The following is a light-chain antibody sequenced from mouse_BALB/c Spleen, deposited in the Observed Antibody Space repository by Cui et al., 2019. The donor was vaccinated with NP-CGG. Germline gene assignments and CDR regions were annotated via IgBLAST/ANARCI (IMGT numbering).Light chain of an antibody. CDR2: GTN. CDR3: ALWYSNHWV. CDR1: TGAVTTNNF. Sequence: QAVATQESALTTSPGETVTLTCRPSTGAVTTNNFANWVQEKPDHLFTGLIGGTNNRAPGVPARFSGSLIGDKAALTITGAQTEDEAIYFCALWYSNHWVFGGGTKLTVL. J-gene: IGLJ1*01. V-gene: IGLV1*01.